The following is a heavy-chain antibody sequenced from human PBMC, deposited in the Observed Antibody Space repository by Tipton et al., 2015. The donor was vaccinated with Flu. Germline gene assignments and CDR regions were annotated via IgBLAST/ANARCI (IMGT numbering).Heavy chain of an antibody. CDR2: VHYTGKT. J-gene: IGHJ4*02. D-gene: IGHD1-1*01. CDR3: ARHTYPQLGPPYFDF. CDR1: GGSLTNYY. Sequence: TLSLTCSVSGGSLTNYYWSWIRQTPQKGLEWIGYVHYTGKTKFNPSLKSRLVMSVDTSKNQLYLRLTSLTASDTAVYYCARHTYPQLGPPYFDFWGQGTLVTVSS. V-gene: IGHV4-59*08.